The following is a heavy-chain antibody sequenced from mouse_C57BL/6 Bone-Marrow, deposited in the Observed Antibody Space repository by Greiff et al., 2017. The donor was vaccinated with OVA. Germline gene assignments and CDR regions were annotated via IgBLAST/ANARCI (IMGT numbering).Heavy chain of an antibody. Sequence: VQLQPPGAELVRPGSSVQLSCHASGYTFTSYWMDWVKQRPGQGLEWIGNIYPSDSETHYNQKFKDKATLTVDKSSSTAYMQLSSLTSEDSAVYYCARRHYYDSYWGQGTLVTVSA. J-gene: IGHJ3*01. CDR3: ARRHYYDSY. V-gene: IGHV1-61*01. D-gene: IGHD2-4*01. CDR2: IYPSDSET. CDR1: GYTFTSYW.